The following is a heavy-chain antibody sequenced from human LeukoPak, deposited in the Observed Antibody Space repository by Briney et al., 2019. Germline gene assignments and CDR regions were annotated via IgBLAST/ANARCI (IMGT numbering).Heavy chain of an antibody. CDR1: GFTFSDYW. V-gene: IGHV3-74*01. D-gene: IGHD5-12*01. J-gene: IGHJ4*02. Sequence: GGSLRLSCTTSGFTFSDYWMHWVRQVPGKGLVWVSRVNRDGSSTAYADSVKGRFTISRDNAENTHYLQMNSLRAEDPAVYYCARASGYDFDSWGQGTLVTVSS. CDR3: ARASGYDFDS. CDR2: VNRDGSST.